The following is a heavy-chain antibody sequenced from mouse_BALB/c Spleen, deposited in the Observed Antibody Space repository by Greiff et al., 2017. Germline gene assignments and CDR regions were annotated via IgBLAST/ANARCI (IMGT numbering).Heavy chain of an antibody. Sequence: VQLKESGGGLVQPGGSRKLSCAASGFTFSSFGMHWVRQAPEKGLEWVAYISSGSSTIYYADTVKGRFTISRDNPKNTLFLQMTSLRSEDTAMYYCASNYYGPLYYAMDYWGQGTSVTVSS. CDR2: ISSGSSTI. J-gene: IGHJ4*01. D-gene: IGHD1-1*01. CDR3: ASNYYGPLYYAMDY. CDR1: GFTFSSFG. V-gene: IGHV5-17*02.